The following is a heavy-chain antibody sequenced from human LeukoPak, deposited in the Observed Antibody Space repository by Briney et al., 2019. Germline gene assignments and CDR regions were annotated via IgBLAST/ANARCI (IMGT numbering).Heavy chain of an antibody. Sequence: GESLKISCKGSGYSFTSYWIGWVRQMPGKGLEWMGIIYPGDSDTRYSPSFQGQVTISADKFISTAYLQWSSLKASDTAMYYCARHQGYCSTTSCYVVYWGQGTLVTVSS. J-gene: IGHJ4*02. D-gene: IGHD2-2*01. CDR2: IYPGDSDT. CDR1: GYSFTSYW. V-gene: IGHV5-51*01. CDR3: ARHQGYCSTTSCYVVY.